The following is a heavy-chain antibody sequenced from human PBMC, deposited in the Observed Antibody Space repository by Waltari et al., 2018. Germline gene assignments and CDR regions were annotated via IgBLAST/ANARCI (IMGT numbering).Heavy chain of an antibody. Sequence: VQPGRSLRLSCAASGFTFSSYAMHWVRQAPGKGLEWVAVISYDGSNKYYADSVKGRFTISRDNSKNTLYLQMNSLRAEDTAVYYCAREKSRGIAAAGAPDYWGQGTLVTVSS. J-gene: IGHJ4*02. CDR2: ISYDGSNK. CDR1: GFTFSSYA. CDR3: AREKSRGIAAAGAPDY. D-gene: IGHD6-13*01. V-gene: IGHV3-30-3*01.